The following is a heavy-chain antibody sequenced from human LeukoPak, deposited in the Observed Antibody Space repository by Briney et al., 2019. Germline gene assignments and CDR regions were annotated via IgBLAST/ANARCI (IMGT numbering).Heavy chain of an antibody. CDR3: ARDMVGLQLRWFDP. CDR1: GGSISSYY. D-gene: IGHD5-24*01. V-gene: IGHV4-59*12. Sequence: PSETQSLTCTVSGGSISSYYWSWIRQPPGKGLEWIGYIYYSGSTNYNPSLKSRVTISVDTSKNQFSLKLSSVTAADTAVYYCARDMVGLQLRWFDPWGQGTLVTVSS. J-gene: IGHJ5*02. CDR2: IYYSGST.